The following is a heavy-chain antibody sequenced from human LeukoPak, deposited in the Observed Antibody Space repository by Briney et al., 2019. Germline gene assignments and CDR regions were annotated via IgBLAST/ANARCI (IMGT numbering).Heavy chain of an antibody. CDR2: INPNSGGT. CDR3: ARVVPAAISYYYYGMDV. Sequence: ASVKLSCKASGYTFTGYYMHWVRQAPGQGLEWMGWINPNSGGTNYAQKFQGRVTMTRDTSISTAYMELSRLRSDDTAVYYCARVVPAAISYYYYGMDVWGQGTTVTVSS. CDR1: GYTFTGYY. V-gene: IGHV1-2*02. J-gene: IGHJ6*02. D-gene: IGHD2-2*01.